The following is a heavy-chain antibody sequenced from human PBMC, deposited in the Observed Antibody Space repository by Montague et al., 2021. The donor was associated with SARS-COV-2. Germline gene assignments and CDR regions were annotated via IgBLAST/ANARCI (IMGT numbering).Heavy chain of an antibody. V-gene: IGHV4-39*01. CDR1: GGSISTGSYY. CDR3: VRGGDYTDYGRVDY. CDR2: IYYSGDT. J-gene: IGHJ4*02. D-gene: IGHD4-11*01. Sequence: SETLSLTCSFSGGSISTGSYYWGWIRQPPRKGLEWIGSIYYSGDTYYNPSLKSRVTISVDTSKNQFSLRLSSVTAADTAVYYCVRGGDYTDYGRVDYWGQGTLVIFSS.